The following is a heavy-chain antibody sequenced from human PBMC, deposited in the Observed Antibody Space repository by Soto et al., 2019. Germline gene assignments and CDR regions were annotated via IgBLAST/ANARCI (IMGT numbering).Heavy chain of an antibody. CDR3: AKCLQIHWNYDAYHI. CDR2: ITGSGGIT. J-gene: IGHJ3*02. Sequence: GALRLSCAASGFMLSTYSMSWVRQAPGKGLEWVSHITGSGGITYYADSVKGRFTISRDTSSNTLYLQMNSLRAEDTALYYCAKCLQIHWNYDAYHIWGQGTMVTVSS. D-gene: IGHD1-7*01. CDR1: GFMLSTYS. V-gene: IGHV3-23*01.